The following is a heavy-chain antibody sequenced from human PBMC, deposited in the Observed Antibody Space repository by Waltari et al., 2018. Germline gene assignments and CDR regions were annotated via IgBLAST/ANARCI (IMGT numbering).Heavy chain of an antibody. J-gene: IGHJ3*02. CDR2: IRYDGSNK. V-gene: IGHV3-30*02. D-gene: IGHD6-13*01. CDR3: AKHVSSWPYDAFDI. Sequence: QVQLVESGGGVVQPGGSLRLSCAASGFTFSSYGMHWVRQAPGKGLEWGAFIRYDGSNKYYADSVKGRFTISRDNSKNTLFLQMNSLRAEDTAVYYCAKHVSSWPYDAFDIWGQGTMVTVSS. CDR1: GFTFSSYG.